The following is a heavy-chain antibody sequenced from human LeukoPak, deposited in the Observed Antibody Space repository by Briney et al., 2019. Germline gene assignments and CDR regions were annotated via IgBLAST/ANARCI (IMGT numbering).Heavy chain of an antibody. Sequence: ASVKVSCKASGYTFTSFYFTWVRQAPGQGLEWLGWISAYNGKTDYAQKVQGRVIMTTETSTSTASMELRSLTYDDTAVYWCARAVSDWPPYIDYWGQGILVTVSS. CDR2: ISAYNGKT. V-gene: IGHV1-18*01. D-gene: IGHD3-9*01. CDR3: ARAVSDWPPYIDY. J-gene: IGHJ4*02. CDR1: GYTFTSFY.